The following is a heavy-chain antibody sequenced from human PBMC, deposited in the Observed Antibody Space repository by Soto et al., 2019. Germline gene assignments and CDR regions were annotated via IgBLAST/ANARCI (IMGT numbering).Heavy chain of an antibody. D-gene: IGHD4-17*01. CDR1: LCLISSYY. Sequence: SETLFPTLPLFLCLISSYYWMSVRQPPGKGLEWIGYIYYSGSTNYNPSLKSRVTISVDTSKNQFSLKLSSVTAADTAVYYCARGPYGDYAAYWGQGTLVTVSS. CDR3: ARGPYGDYAAY. V-gene: IGHV4-59*01. J-gene: IGHJ4*02. CDR2: IYYSGST.